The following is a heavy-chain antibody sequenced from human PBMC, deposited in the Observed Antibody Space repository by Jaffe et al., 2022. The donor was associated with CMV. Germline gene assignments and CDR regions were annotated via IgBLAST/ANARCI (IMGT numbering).Heavy chain of an antibody. CDR1: GGSISSSSYY. V-gene: IGHV4-39*01. J-gene: IGHJ4*02. D-gene: IGHD3-10*01. CDR3: ASMVRGVIIISY. CDR2: IYYSGST. Sequence: QLQLQESGPGLVKPSETLSLTCTVSGGSISSSSYYWGWIRQPPGKGLEWIGSIYYSGSTYYNPSLKSRVTISVDTSKNQFSLKLSSVTAADTAVYYCASMVRGVIIISYWGQGTLVTVSS.